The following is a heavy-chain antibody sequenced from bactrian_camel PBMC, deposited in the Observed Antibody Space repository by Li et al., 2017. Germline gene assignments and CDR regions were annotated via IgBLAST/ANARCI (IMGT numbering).Heavy chain of an antibody. CDR1: GFTFSNNW. CDR2: ITAGGNT. Sequence: HVQLVESGGGLVQPGGSLRLSCAASGFTFSNNWMHWVRQAPGKGLEWVSGITAGGNTYYADSVRGRFTISRDNAKNTLYLQMNSLKPEDTAMYYCTHSALPVALRGEYKYWGQGTQVTVS. V-gene: IGHV3S1*01. D-gene: IGHD6*01. CDR3: THSALPVALRGEYKY. J-gene: IGHJ4*01.